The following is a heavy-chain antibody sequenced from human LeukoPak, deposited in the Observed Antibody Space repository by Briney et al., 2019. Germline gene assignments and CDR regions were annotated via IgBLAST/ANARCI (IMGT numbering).Heavy chain of an antibody. D-gene: IGHD3-16*02. CDR2: ISSSYNYI. Sequence: GGSLRLSCAASGFTVSSYSMNWVRQAPGKGLEWVSSISSSYNYIYYADSVKGRFTISRDNAKNSPYLQMNSLRAEDTAVYYCARDLGVIVHPSDYWGQGTLVTVSS. J-gene: IGHJ4*02. CDR1: GFTVSSYS. V-gene: IGHV3-21*01. CDR3: ARDLGVIVHPSDY.